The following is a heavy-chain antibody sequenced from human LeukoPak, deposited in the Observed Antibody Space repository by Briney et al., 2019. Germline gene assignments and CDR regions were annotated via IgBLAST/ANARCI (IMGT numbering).Heavy chain of an antibody. CDR2: IYYSGST. CDR1: GGSISSYC. CDR3: AGTYNYYYYYYMDV. Sequence: SETLSLTCTVSGGSISSYCWSWIRQPPGKGLEWIGYIYYSGSTNYNPSLKSRVTISVDTSKNQFSLKLSSVTAADTAVYYCAGTYNYYYYYYMDVWGKGTTVTISS. D-gene: IGHD1-14*01. V-gene: IGHV4-59*01. J-gene: IGHJ6*03.